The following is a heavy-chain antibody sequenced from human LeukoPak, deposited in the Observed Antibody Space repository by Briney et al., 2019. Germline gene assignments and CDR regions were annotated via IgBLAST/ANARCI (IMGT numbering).Heavy chain of an antibody. V-gene: IGHV3-53*01. J-gene: IGHJ5*02. Sequence: GGSLRLSCAVSGFTVSSNYMSWVRQAPGKGLEWVSVIYSGGSTSYADSVKGRFTISRDNPKNTLYLQMNSLRAEDTAVYYCARVISGSYSPGWFDPWGQGTLVTVSS. CDR2: IYSGGST. CDR3: ARVISGSYSPGWFDP. CDR1: GFTVSSNY. D-gene: IGHD1-26*01.